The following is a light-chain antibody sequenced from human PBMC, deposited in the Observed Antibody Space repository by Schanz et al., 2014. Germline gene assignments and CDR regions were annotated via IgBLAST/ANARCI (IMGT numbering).Light chain of an antibody. CDR2: DVS. V-gene: IGLV2-14*01. J-gene: IGLJ3*02. Sequence: QSALTQPASVSGSPGQSITISCTGTSSDVGAYNYVSWYQQHPGKAPKLMIYDVSNRPSGIYNRFSGSKSGNTASLTISGLQAEDEADYYCSSYTSSSTLVFGGGTKLTV. CDR1: SSDVGAYNY. CDR3: SSYTSSSTLV.